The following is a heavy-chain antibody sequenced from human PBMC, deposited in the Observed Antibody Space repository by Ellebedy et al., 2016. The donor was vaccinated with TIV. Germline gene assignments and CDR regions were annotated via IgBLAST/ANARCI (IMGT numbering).Heavy chain of an antibody. CDR1: GDSITMSSYY. Sequence: MPSETLSLTCTVSGDSITMSSYYWGWIRQPPGKGLEWIGSVYYSGTTYYTPSLKSRVTISVDTSKNQFSLSLISLTAADTAVYFCAKHTKYSTKWGQGTLVTVSS. D-gene: IGHD2-8*01. CDR3: AKHTKYSTK. J-gene: IGHJ4*02. V-gene: IGHV4-39*01. CDR2: VYYSGTT.